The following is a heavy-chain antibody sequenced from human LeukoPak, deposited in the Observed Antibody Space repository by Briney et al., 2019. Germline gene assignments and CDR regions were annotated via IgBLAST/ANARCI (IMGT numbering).Heavy chain of an antibody. D-gene: IGHD3-22*01. J-gene: IGHJ4*02. CDR3: ARERSPPNYYDSSGPLDY. V-gene: IGHV3-21*01. CDR1: GFTFSSYS. Sequence: GGSLGLSCAASGFTFSSYSMNWVRQAPGKGLEWVSSISSSSSYIYYADSVKGRFTISRDNAKNSLYLQMNSLRAEDTAVYYCARERSPPNYYDSSGPLDYWGQGTLVTVSS. CDR2: ISSSSSYI.